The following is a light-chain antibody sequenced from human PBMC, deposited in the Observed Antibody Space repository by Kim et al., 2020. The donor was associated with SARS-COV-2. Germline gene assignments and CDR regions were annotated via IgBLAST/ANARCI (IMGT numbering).Light chain of an antibody. CDR1: QSVGSN. CDR3: QQYNNWPPLT. Sequence: SPGTRAPLSCRASQSVGSNLAWYQQKPGQAPRLLIYGASTRATGIPARFSGSGSGTEFTLTISSLQSEDFAVYYCQQYNNWPPLTFGGGTKVDIK. CDR2: GAS. V-gene: IGKV3-15*01. J-gene: IGKJ4*01.